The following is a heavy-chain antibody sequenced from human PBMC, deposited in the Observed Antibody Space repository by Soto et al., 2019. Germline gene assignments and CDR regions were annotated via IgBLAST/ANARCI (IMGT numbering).Heavy chain of an antibody. V-gene: IGHV1-18*01. CDR2: ISAYNGNT. CDR3: ARDTNYDFWSGPDY. J-gene: IGHJ4*02. Sequence: ASVKVSCKASGYTFTSYGISWVRQAPGQGLEWMGWISAYNGNTNYAQKLQGRVTMTTDTSTSKAYMELRSLRSDDTAVYYCARDTNYDFWSGPDYWGQGTLVTVSS. D-gene: IGHD3-3*01. CDR1: GYTFTSYG.